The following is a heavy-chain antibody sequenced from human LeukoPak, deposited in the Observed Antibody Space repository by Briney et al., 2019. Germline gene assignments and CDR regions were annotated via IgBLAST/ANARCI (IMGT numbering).Heavy chain of an antibody. J-gene: IGHJ4*02. D-gene: IGHD3-3*01. CDR2: IYYSGST. CDR1: GGSISSGGYY. V-gene: IGHV4-31*03. Sequence: SETLSLTCTVSGGSISSGGYYWSWIRQHPGKGLEWIGYIYYSGSTYYNPSLKSRVTISVDTSKTQFSLKLSSVTAADTAVYYCASQYYDFLSGYYDYWGQGTLVTVSS. CDR3: ASQYYDFLSGYYDY.